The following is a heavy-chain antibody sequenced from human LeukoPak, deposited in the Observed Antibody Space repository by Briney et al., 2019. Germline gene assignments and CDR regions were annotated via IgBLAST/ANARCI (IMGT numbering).Heavy chain of an antibody. D-gene: IGHD4-11*01. CDR2: IYTSGST. CDR3: ARARTTVSPNYYYYYGMDV. CDR1: GGSISSYY. Sequence: SETLSLTCTVSGGSISSYYWSWIRQPAGKGLEWIRRIYTSGSTNYNPSLKSRVTMSVDTSKNQFSLKLSSVTAADTAVYYCARARTTVSPNYYYYYGMDVWGQGTTVTVSS. V-gene: IGHV4-4*07. J-gene: IGHJ6*02.